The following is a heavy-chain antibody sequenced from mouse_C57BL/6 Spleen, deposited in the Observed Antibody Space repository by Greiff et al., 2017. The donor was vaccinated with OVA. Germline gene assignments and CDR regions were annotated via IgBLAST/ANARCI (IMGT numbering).Heavy chain of an antibody. Sequence: QVQLQQSGAELVRPGPSVKVSCKASGYAFTNYLIEWVKQRPGQGLEWIGVINPGSGGTNYNEKFKGKATLTADKSSSTAYMQLSSLTSEDSAVYFCARDYGSSYFDYWGQGTTLTVSS. CDR3: ARDYGSSYFDY. V-gene: IGHV1-54*01. CDR2: INPGSGGT. D-gene: IGHD1-1*01. J-gene: IGHJ2*01. CDR1: GYAFTNYL.